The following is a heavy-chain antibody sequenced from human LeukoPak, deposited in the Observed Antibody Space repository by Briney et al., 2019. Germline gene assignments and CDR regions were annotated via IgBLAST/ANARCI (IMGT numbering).Heavy chain of an antibody. D-gene: IGHD5-18*01. Sequence: ESLKISCMGSGYSFTSYWIGWVRQMPGKGLEWMGIIYPGDSDTRYSQSFQGQVTISADKSISTAYLQWSSLKASDTAMYYCAREWIQLWASTPYYFDYWGQGTLVTVSS. J-gene: IGHJ4*02. CDR1: GYSFTSYW. CDR3: AREWIQLWASTPYYFDY. V-gene: IGHV5-51*01. CDR2: IYPGDSDT.